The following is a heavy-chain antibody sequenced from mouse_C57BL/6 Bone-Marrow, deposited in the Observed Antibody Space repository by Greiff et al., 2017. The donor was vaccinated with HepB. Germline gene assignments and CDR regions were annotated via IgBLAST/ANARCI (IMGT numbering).Heavy chain of an antibody. J-gene: IGHJ3*01. Sequence: EVQLQQSGAELVRPGASVKLSCTASGFNIKDDYMHWVKQRPEQGLEWIGWIDPENGDTEYASKFQGKATITADTSSNTAYLQLSSLTSEDTAVYYCTTAPWFAYWGQGTLVTVSA. CDR1: GFNIKDDY. CDR3: TTAPWFAY. CDR2: IDPENGDT. V-gene: IGHV14-4*01.